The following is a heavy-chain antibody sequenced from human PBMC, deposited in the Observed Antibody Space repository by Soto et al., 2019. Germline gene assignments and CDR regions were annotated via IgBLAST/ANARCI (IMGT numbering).Heavy chain of an antibody. J-gene: IGHJ5*02. CDR2: LSDGGGST. CDR3: AKEGTTSRYNWFDX. CDR1: GFTFSNYA. Sequence: PGGSLRLSCAASGFTFSNYAMSWVRQAPGKGLEWVSGLSDGGGSTFYADSVKGRFTISRDNAKNTLYLQMSSLRAEDTAVYYCAKEGTTSRYNWFDXWGQGTLVTVSX. D-gene: IGHD2-2*01. V-gene: IGHV3-23*01.